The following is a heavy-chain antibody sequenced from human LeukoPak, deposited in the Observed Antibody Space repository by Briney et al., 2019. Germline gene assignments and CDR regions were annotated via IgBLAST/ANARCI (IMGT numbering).Heavy chain of an antibody. CDR2: IYSGGST. Sequence: GGSLRLSCAASGFTVSSNYMSWVRQAPGKGLEWVSVIYSGGSTYYADSVKGRFTISRDNSKNTLYLQMNSLRAEDTAVYYCAREFSGSYYYFDYWGQGTLVTVSS. V-gene: IGHV3-53*01. CDR3: AREFSGSYYYFDY. J-gene: IGHJ4*02. D-gene: IGHD1-26*01. CDR1: GFTVSSNY.